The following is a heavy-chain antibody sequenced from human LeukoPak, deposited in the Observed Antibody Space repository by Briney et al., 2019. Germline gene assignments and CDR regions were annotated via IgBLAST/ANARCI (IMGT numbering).Heavy chain of an antibody. V-gene: IGHV1-18*01. D-gene: IGHD5-18*01. CDR2: ISAYNGNT. J-gene: IGHJ4*02. Sequence: ASVKVSCQASGYTFTSYGISWVRQAPGQGLEWMGWISAYNGNTNYAQKLQGRVTMTTDTSTSTAYMELRSLRSDDTAVYYCARDLGLYSYGAQTDYWGQGTLVTVSS. CDR1: GYTFTSYG. CDR3: ARDLGLYSYGAQTDY.